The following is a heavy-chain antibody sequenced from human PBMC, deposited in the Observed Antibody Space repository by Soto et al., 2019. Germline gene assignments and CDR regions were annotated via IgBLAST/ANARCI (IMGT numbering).Heavy chain of an antibody. CDR1: GGSFSGYY. CDR2: INHSGST. CDR3: ASFSGSSGWYPFH. Sequence: SETLSLTCAVYGGSFSGYYWSWIRQPPGKGLEWIGEINHSGSTNYNPSLKSRVTISVDTSKNQFSLKLSSVTAADTAVYYCASFSGSSGWYPFHWGQGTLVTVSS. J-gene: IGHJ4*02. V-gene: IGHV4-34*01. D-gene: IGHD6-19*01.